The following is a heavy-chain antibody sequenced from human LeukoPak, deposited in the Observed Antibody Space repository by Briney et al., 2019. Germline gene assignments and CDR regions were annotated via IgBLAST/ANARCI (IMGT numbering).Heavy chain of an antibody. CDR1: GVSITSNY. Sequence: SETPSLTCTVSGVSITSNYRSWIRQPPGKGLEWIGYIYYTGSTYYNPSLKSRVTISVDTSKNQFSLKLSSVTAADTAVYYCARASQGGLDYWGQGTLVTVSS. CDR2: IYYTGST. D-gene: IGHD3-16*01. V-gene: IGHV4-59*01. CDR3: ARASQGGLDY. J-gene: IGHJ4*02.